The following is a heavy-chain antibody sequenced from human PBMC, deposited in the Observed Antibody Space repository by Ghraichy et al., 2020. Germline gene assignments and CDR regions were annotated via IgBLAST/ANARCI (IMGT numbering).Heavy chain of an antibody. CDR3: ARGQGAARLCHFDY. Sequence: SQTLSLTCAVYGGSFSGYYWSWIRQPPGKGLEWIGEINHSGSTNYNPSLKSRVTISVDTSKNQFSLKLSSVTAADTAVYYCARGQGAARLCHFDYWGQGTLVTVSS. J-gene: IGHJ4*02. D-gene: IGHD6-6*01. CDR2: INHSGST. V-gene: IGHV4-34*01. CDR1: GGSFSGYY.